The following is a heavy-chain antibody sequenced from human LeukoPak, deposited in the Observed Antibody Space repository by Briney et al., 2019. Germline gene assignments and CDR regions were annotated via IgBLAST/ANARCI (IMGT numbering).Heavy chain of an antibody. CDR1: GYTFTSYD. Sequence: GASVKVSCKASGYTFTSYDINWVRQATGQGLEWMGWMNPNSGNTGYAQKFQGRVTMTRNTSISTAYMELSSLRSEDTAVYSCARIRSDVILYHYMDAWGKGPTVTVSS. V-gene: IGHV1-8*01. CDR2: MNPNSGNT. J-gene: IGHJ6*03. D-gene: IGHD2-15*01. CDR3: ARIRSDVILYHYMDA.